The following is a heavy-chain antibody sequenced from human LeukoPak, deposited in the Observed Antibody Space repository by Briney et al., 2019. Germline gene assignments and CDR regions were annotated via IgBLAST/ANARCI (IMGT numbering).Heavy chain of an antibody. D-gene: IGHD1-26*01. Sequence: SETLSLTCAVSGYSISGAYYWGWIRQPPGKGLEWIGNIFHGGSTYYNPSLTSRVTISVDTSKNQFSLKLSSVTAADTAVYYCAREELPGAFDIWGQGTMVTVSS. V-gene: IGHV4-38-2*01. CDR1: GYSISGAYY. J-gene: IGHJ3*02. CDR2: IFHGGST. CDR3: AREELPGAFDI.